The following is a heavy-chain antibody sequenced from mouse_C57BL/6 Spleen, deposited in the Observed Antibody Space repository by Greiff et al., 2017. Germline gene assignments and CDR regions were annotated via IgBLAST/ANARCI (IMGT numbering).Heavy chain of an antibody. V-gene: IGHV5-17*01. CDR2: ISSGSSTI. Sequence: EVKLVESGGGLVKPGGSLKLSCAASGFTFSDYGMHWVRQAPEKGLEWVAYISSGSSTIYYADTVKGRFTISRDNAKNTLFLQMTSLRSEDTAMYYCAGYGSSYAMDYWGQGTSVTVSS. J-gene: IGHJ4*01. CDR3: AGYGSSYAMDY. D-gene: IGHD1-1*01. CDR1: GFTFSDYG.